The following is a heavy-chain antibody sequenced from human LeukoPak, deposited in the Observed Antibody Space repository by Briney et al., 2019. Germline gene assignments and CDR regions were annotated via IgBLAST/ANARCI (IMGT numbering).Heavy chain of an antibody. CDR1: GYTFTGYY. CDR3: ARDRLAIYGSGSYNY. V-gene: IGHV1-2*06. J-gene: IGHJ4*02. CDR2: INPNSGGT. D-gene: IGHD3-10*01. Sequence: GAPVKVSCKASGYTFTGYYMHWVRQAPGQGLEWMGRINPNSGGTNYAQKFQGRVTMTRDTSISTAYMELSRLRSDGTAVYYCARDRLAIYGSGSYNYWGQGTLVTVSS.